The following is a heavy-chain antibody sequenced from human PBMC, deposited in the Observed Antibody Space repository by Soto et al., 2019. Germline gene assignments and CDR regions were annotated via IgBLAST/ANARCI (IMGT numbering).Heavy chain of an antibody. V-gene: IGHV3-15*01. J-gene: IGHJ2*01. CDR3: TTHIVVPLWYFDL. Sequence: EVQLVESGGGLVKPGGSLRLSCAASGFTFSNAWMSWVRQAPGKGLEWVGRIKSKTDGGTTDYAAPVKGRFTISRDDSKNTLYLQMNSLKTEDTAVYYCTTHIVVPLWYFDLWGCGTLVTVSS. D-gene: IGHD2-2*01. CDR1: GFTFSNAW. CDR2: IKSKTDGGTT.